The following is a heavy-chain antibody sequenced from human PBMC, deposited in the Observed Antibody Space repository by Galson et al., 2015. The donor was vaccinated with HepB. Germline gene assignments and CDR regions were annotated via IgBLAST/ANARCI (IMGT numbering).Heavy chain of an antibody. Sequence: SLRLSCAASGVTVSSNYMSWVRQAPGKGLEWVSVIYSDGSIYYADSVKGRSTISRDNSKNTLYLHMNSLRAEDTAVYYCARDRYYDSSGYYHSWYFDLWGRGTLVTVSS. CDR2: IYSDGSI. V-gene: IGHV3-53*01. D-gene: IGHD3-22*01. CDR1: GVTVSSNY. J-gene: IGHJ2*01. CDR3: ARDRYYDSSGYYHSWYFDL.